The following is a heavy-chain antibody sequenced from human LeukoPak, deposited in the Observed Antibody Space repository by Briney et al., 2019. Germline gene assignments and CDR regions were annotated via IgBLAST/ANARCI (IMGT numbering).Heavy chain of an antibody. D-gene: IGHD4-11*01. V-gene: IGHV4-39*07. Sequence: PETLSLTCTVSGGSISSSSYYWGWIRQPPGKGLEWIGSIYYSGSTYYNPSLKSRVTISVDTSKNQFSLKLSSVTAADTAVYYCTTDVEDTVTIPLDWFDPWGQGTLVTVSS. CDR3: TTDVEDTVTIPLDWFDP. CDR2: IYYSGST. CDR1: GGSISSSSYY. J-gene: IGHJ5*02.